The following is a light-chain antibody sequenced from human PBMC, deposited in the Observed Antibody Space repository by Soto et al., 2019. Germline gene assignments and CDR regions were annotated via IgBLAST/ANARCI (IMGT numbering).Light chain of an antibody. CDR2: GAS. J-gene: IGKJ4*01. CDR1: QSVSGNY. V-gene: IGKV3-20*01. CDR3: HQYGSSPLPGGSPLP. Sequence: ENVLTQSPGTLSLSPGERATLSCRASQSVSGNYLAWYQHTPGQAPRLLIYGASSRATGIADRFSGSGSGTDFTLTISRLEPEDFAVYYCHQYGSSPLPGGSPLPFGGGTKVEIK.